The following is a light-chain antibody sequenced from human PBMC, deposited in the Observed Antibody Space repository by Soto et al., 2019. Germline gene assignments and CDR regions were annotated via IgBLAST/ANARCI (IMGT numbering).Light chain of an antibody. CDR2: KAS. CDR3: QHYNSYSEA. J-gene: IGKJ1*01. V-gene: IGKV1-5*03. Sequence: QVPQAPPTLSGCGGDKVTNTFRARQTICSWLAWYQQKPGKAPKLLIYKASTLKSGVPSRFSGSGSGTEFTLTISSLQPDDFATYYCQHYNSYSEASGPATKVDIK. CDR1: QTICSW.